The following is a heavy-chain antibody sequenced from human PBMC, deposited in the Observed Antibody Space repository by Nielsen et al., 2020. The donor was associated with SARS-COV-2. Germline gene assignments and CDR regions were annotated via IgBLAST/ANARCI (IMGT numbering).Heavy chain of an antibody. CDR2: FDPEDGET. D-gene: IGHD3-22*01. Sequence: ASVKVSCKVSGYTLTELSMYWVRQAPGNGFEWMGGFDPEDGETIYAQKFQGRVTMTEDTSTDTAYMELSSLRSEDTAVYYCATSSPMNSSPWFDPWGQGTLVTVSS. CDR1: GYTLTELS. V-gene: IGHV1-24*01. CDR3: ATSSPMNSSPWFDP. J-gene: IGHJ5*02.